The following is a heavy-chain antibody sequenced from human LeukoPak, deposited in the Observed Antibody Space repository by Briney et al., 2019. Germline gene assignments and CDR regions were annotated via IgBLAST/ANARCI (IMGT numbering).Heavy chain of an antibody. Sequence: GGSLRLSCAASGFTFSSYGMHWVRQAPGKGLEWVAFIRYDGSNKYYADSVKGRFTISRDNSKNTLYLQMNSLRAEDTAVYYCARGSSTGRSGHDAFDIWGQGTMVTVSS. CDR3: ARGSSTGRSGHDAFDI. V-gene: IGHV3-30*02. CDR1: GFTFSSYG. CDR2: IRYDGSNK. J-gene: IGHJ3*02. D-gene: IGHD2-2*01.